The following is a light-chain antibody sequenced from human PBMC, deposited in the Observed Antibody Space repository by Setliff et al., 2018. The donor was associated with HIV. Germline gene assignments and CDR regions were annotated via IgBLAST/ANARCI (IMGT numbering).Light chain of an antibody. CDR3: SSYTSTSTLFV. Sequence: QSVMTQPASVSGSPGQSITISCTGTSSDVGGYNYVSWYQQHPGKAPKLRIYDVSNRPSGVSNRFSGSKSGNTASLTISGLHAEDEADYYCSSYTSTSTLFVFGTGTKVTVL. CDR2: DVS. CDR1: SSDVGGYNY. J-gene: IGLJ1*01. V-gene: IGLV2-14*03.